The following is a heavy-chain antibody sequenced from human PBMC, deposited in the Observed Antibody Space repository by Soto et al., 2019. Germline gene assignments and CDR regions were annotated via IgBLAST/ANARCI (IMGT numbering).Heavy chain of an antibody. CDR2: INWNSGSI. D-gene: IGHD6-13*01. Sequence: EVQLVESGGGLVQPGRSLRLSCAASGFTFDEYAMHWVRQVPGKGLEWVSGINWNSGSIGYGDSVKGRFAISRDNAKNSLHLQMKSLSAEYTAFYYGVKDESINWYRGHLRHWGHGTLVPVCS. CDR3: VKDESINWYRGHLRH. V-gene: IGHV3-9*01. CDR1: GFTFDEYA. J-gene: IGHJ1*01.